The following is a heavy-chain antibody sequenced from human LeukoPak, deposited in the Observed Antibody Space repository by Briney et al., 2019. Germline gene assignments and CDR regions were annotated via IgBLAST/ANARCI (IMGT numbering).Heavy chain of an antibody. CDR3: AREFYDILTGYYYGMDV. J-gene: IGHJ6*04. Sequence: PSETLSLTCTVSGGSISSYYWSWIRQPPGKGLEWIGYIYYSGSTNYNPSLKSRVTISVDTSKNQFSLKLSSVTAADTAVYNCAREFYDILTGYYYGMDVWGKGTTVTVSS. D-gene: IGHD3-9*01. CDR1: GGSISSYY. CDR2: IYYSGST. V-gene: IGHV4-59*01.